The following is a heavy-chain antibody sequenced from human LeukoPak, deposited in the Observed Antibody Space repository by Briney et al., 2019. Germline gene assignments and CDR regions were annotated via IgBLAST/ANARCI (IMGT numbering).Heavy chain of an antibody. CDR2: ISSSSTYI. CDR1: GFTFSSYG. J-gene: IGHJ5*02. CDR3: ARDPSLWFGEPRFDP. Sequence: GGSLRLSCAASGFTFSSYGMHWVRQAPGGRLEWVSSISSSSTYIYYADSVKGRFTISRDDAKNSLFLQMNSLRAEDTAVYYCARDPSLWFGEPRFDPWGQGTLVTVSS. V-gene: IGHV3-21*01. D-gene: IGHD3-10*01.